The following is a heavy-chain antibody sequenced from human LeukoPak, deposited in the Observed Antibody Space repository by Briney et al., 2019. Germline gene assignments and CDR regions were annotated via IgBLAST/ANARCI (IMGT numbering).Heavy chain of an antibody. D-gene: IGHD7-27*01. CDR1: GFSFSNYP. Sequence: NPGGSLRLSCAASGFSFSNYPMQWVRQAPGKGLEWVATISYYGSSRYSAASVKGRFTISRDNSKNTLSLQLNSLRVEDTAMYYCASPPGRPNGDWGQGTLLTVSS. CDR2: ISYYGSSR. J-gene: IGHJ4*02. CDR3: ASPPGRPNGD. V-gene: IGHV3-30*04.